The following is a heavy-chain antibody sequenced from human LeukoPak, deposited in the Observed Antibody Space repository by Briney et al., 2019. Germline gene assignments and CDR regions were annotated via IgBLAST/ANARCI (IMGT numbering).Heavy chain of an antibody. J-gene: IGHJ4*02. V-gene: IGHV3-48*03. CDR1: GFTFGSYE. D-gene: IGHD1-26*01. CDR3: ARDYVGATTAYYFDY. CDR2: ISSSGSTI. Sequence: GGSLRLSCAASGFTFGSYEMNWVRQAPGKGLEWVSYISSSGSTIYYADSVKGRFTISRDNAKNSLYLQMNSLRAEDTAVYYCARDYVGATTAYYFDYWGQGTLVTVSS.